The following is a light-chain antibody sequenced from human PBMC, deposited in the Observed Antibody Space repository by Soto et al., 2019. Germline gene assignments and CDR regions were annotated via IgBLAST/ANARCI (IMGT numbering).Light chain of an antibody. CDR1: QSVRNN. V-gene: IGKV3-15*01. Sequence: EIVMTQSPATLSVSPGERATLSCRASQSVRNNLAWYQQKPGQAPRLLIYGASTRATGIPARFSGSGSGTEFTITISSLQSEDFAVYYCQHYNNWPPWTFGQGTKVEIK. CDR3: QHYNNWPPWT. J-gene: IGKJ1*01. CDR2: GAS.